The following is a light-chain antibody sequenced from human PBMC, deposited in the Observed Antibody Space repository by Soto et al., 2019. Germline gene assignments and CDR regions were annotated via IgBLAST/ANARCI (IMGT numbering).Light chain of an antibody. V-gene: IGLV2-14*01. CDR1: SSDVGGYNY. CDR3: SSHRSSSTLRV. CDR2: EVS. Sequence: QSVLTQPASVSGSPGQSITISCTGTSSDVGGYNYVSWYQQHPGKAPKLMIYEVSNRPSGVSNRFSGSKSGNTASLTISGLQAEDEADYYCSSHRSSSTLRVFGGGTKVTVL. J-gene: IGLJ3*02.